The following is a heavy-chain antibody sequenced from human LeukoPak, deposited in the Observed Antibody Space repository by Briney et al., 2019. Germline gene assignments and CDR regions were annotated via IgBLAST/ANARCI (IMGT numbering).Heavy chain of an antibody. D-gene: IGHD3-10*01. V-gene: IGHV4-59*08. Sequence: PSETLSLTCTVSGGSISSYYWSWIRQPPGKGLEWIGYIYYSGSTNYNPSLKSRVTISVDTSKNQFSLKLSSVTAADTAVYYCARTMVRGAPRYYFDYWGQGTLVTVSS. CDR1: GGSISSYY. J-gene: IGHJ4*02. CDR3: ARTMVRGAPRYYFDY. CDR2: IYYSGST.